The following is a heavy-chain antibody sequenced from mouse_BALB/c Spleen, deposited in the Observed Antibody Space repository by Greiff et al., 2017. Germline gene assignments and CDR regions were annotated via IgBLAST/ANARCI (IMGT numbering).Heavy chain of an antibody. CDR2: ISSGGGST. D-gene: IGHD2-2*01. V-gene: IGHV5-12-1*01. CDR1: GFAFSSYD. J-gene: IGHJ1*01. Sequence: EVQLVESGGGLVKPGGSLKLSCAASGFAFSSYDMSWVRQTPEKRLEWVAYISSGGGSTYYPDTVKGRFTISRDNAKNTLYLQMSILKSEDTAMYYCASHYGYDKIDWYFDVWGAGTTVTVSS. CDR3: ASHYGYDKIDWYFDV.